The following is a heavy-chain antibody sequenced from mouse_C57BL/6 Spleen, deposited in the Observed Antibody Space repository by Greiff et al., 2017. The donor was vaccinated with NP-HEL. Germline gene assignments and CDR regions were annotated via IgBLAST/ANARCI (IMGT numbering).Heavy chain of an antibody. CDR2: IYPRSGNN. V-gene: IGHV1-81*01. CDR1: GYTFTSYG. J-gene: IGHJ2*01. Sequence: VQLQQSGAELARPGASVKLSCKASGYTFTSYGISWVKQRTGQGLEWIGEIYPRSGNNYYNEKFKGKATLTADKSSSTAYMELRSLTSEDSAVYFCARCYYGSSPYFDYWGQGTTLTVSS. CDR3: ARCYYGSSPYFDY. D-gene: IGHD1-1*01.